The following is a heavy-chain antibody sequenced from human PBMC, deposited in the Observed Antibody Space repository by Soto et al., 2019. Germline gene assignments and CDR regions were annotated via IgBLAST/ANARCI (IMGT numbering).Heavy chain of an antibody. J-gene: IGHJ5*02. CDR3: ARGSLLSNWFDP. CDR1: GGSFSGYY. V-gene: IGHV4-34*01. CDR2: INHSGST. Sequence: SETLSLTCAVYGGSFSGYYWSWIRQPPGKGLEWIGEINHSGSTNYNPSLKSRVTISVDTSKNQFSLKLSSVTAADTAVYYCARGSLLSNWFDPWGQGTLVT.